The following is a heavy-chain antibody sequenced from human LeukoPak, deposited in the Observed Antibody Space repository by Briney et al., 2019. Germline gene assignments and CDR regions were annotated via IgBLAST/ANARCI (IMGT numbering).Heavy chain of an antibody. CDR2: IFYSGNT. Sequence: PSETLSLTCTVSGGSISSYYWSWIRQPPGKGLEWIGHIFYSGNTNYNPSLKSRVTISVDTSKSQFSLKLRSVTAEGTAVYYCARARGYSGYLDRFDYWGQGTLVTVSS. CDR1: GGSISSYY. J-gene: IGHJ4*02. D-gene: IGHD5-12*01. CDR3: ARARGYSGYLDRFDY. V-gene: IGHV4-59*01.